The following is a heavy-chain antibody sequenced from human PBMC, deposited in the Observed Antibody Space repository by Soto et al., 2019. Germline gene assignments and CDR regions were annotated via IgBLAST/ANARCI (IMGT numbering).Heavy chain of an antibody. V-gene: IGHV3-30-3*01. CDR1: GFTFSSYA. D-gene: IGHD3-3*01. CDR3: ARDGKPSLTIFGVVITRYFDY. J-gene: IGHJ4*02. Sequence: GGSLRLSCAASGFTFSSYAMHWVRQAPGKGLEWVAVISYDGSNKYYADSVKGRFTISRDNSKNTLYLQMNSLRAEDTAVYYCARDGKPSLTIFGVVITRYFDYWGQGTLVTVSS. CDR2: ISYDGSNK.